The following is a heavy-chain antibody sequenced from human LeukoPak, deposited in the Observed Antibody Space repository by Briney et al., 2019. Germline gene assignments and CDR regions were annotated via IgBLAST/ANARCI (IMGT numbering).Heavy chain of an antibody. CDR1: GYSFTSYW. CDR2: IYLGDSDT. CDR3: ARLYSNYGVGLGYFDL. D-gene: IGHD4-11*01. V-gene: IGHV5-51*01. Sequence: GESLKISSKGSGYSFTSYWIGWVRQMPGKGLEWVGIIYLGDSDTRYSPSFQGQVTISADKSISTAYLQWSSLKASTTAKYYCARLYSNYGVGLGYFDLWGRGTLVTVSS. J-gene: IGHJ2*01.